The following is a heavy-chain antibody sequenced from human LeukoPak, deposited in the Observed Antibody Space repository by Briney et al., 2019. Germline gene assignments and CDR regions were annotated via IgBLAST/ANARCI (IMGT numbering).Heavy chain of an antibody. V-gene: IGHV3-48*04. CDR1: GFTFSSYS. D-gene: IGHD5-18*01. Sequence: QPGGSLRLSCAASGFTFSSYSMNWVRQAPGKGLEWVSYISSSSSTIYYADSVKGRFTISRDNAKNSLYLQMDSLRAEDTAAYYCARAKPAEGIHLWDTDFDYWGQGTLVTVSS. CDR3: ARAKPAEGIHLWDTDFDY. CDR2: ISSSSSTI. J-gene: IGHJ4*02.